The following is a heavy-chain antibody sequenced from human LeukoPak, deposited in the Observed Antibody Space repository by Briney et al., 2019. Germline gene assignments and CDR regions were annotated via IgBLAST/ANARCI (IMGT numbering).Heavy chain of an antibody. J-gene: IGHJ4*02. CDR2: ISAYNGNT. V-gene: IGHV1-18*01. D-gene: IGHD1-26*01. CDR1: GYTFTSYG. CDR3: ARQSASGSYSLGKDY. Sequence: GASVKVSCKASGYTFTSYGISWVRQAPGQGLEWMGWISAYNGNTNYAQKLQGRVTMTTDTSTSTAYMELRSLRSDDTAVYYCARQSASGSYSLGKDYWGQGTLVTVSS.